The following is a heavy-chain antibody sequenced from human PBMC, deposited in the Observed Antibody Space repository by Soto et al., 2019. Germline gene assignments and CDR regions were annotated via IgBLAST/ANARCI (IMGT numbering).Heavy chain of an antibody. J-gene: IGHJ6*02. CDR1: AGSISRSPW. CDR2: IYHSGST. D-gene: IGHD3-9*01. Sequence: PSQKRTHTNAVSAGSISRSPWCRWLRQPPGKGLEWFGEIYHSGSTNYNPSLKSRVTISVDKSKSQFSLKLSSVTAADTAVYYCARVRPFYFDILTGPSERSSTKLLAVWGQAPTVT. V-gene: IGHV4-4*02. CDR3: ARVRPFYFDILTGPSERSSTKLLAV.